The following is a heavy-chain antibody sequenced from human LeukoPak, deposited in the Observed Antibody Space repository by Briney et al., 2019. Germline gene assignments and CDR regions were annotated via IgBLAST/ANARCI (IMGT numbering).Heavy chain of an antibody. J-gene: IGHJ4*02. CDR3: AKEAIVVVPAAQFSH. Sequence: GGSLRLSCAASGFTFSSYAMSLVRQAPGKGLEWVSAISGSGGSTYYADSVKGRFTISRDNSKNMLYLQMNSLRAEDTAIYYCAKEAIVVVPAAQFSHWGQGTLVTVSS. CDR2: ISGSGGST. D-gene: IGHD2-2*01. V-gene: IGHV3-23*01. CDR1: GFTFSSYA.